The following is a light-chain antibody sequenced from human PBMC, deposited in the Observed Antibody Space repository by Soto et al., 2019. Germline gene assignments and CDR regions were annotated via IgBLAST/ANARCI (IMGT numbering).Light chain of an antibody. CDR1: QSISSW. Sequence: DIQMTQSPSTLSASVGDRVTITCRASQSISSWLAWYQQRPGRAPKLLIYKASSLESGVPSRFSGSGSGTEFTLTISSLQPDDFATYYCQQYNTYPYTFGQGTKLEVK. CDR2: KAS. V-gene: IGKV1-5*03. CDR3: QQYNTYPYT. J-gene: IGKJ2*01.